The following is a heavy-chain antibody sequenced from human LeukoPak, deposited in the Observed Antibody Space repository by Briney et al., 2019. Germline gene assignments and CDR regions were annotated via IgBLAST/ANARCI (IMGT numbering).Heavy chain of an antibody. V-gene: IGHV1-24*01. D-gene: IGHD2-15*01. CDR3: ATAIIGYCSGGSCGNWFDP. Sequence: ASVKVSCKVSGYTLTELSMHWVRQAPGKGLEWMGGFDPEDGETIYAQKFQGRVTMTEDTSTDTAYMELSSLRSEDTAVYYCATAIIGYCSGGSCGNWFDPWGQGTLVTVSS. CDR2: FDPEDGET. CDR1: GYTLTELS. J-gene: IGHJ5*02.